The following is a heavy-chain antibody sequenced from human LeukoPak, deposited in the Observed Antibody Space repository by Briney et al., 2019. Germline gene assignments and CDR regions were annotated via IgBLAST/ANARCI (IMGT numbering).Heavy chain of an antibody. J-gene: IGHJ4*02. CDR3: ASGPWESYDSSGPTRYFDY. Sequence: SGTLSLTCAVYGGSFSGYYWSWIRQPPGKGLEWIGEINHSGSTNYNPSLKSRVAISVDTSKNQFSLKLSSVTAADTAVYYCASGPWESYDSSGPTRYFDYWGQGTLVTVSS. V-gene: IGHV4-34*01. D-gene: IGHD3-22*01. CDR2: INHSGST. CDR1: GGSFSGYY.